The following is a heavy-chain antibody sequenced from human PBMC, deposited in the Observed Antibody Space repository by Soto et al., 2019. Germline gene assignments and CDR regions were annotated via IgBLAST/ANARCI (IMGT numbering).Heavy chain of an antibody. D-gene: IGHD6-13*01. Sequence: GGSLRLSCAASGFTVSSNCMSWVRQAPGKGLEWVSVIYSGGSTYYADSVKGRFTISRDNSKNTLYLQMNSLRAEDTAVYYCARDRAAAGLDAFDIWGQGTMVTVSS. J-gene: IGHJ3*02. CDR1: GFTVSSNC. CDR3: ARDRAAAGLDAFDI. V-gene: IGHV3-66*01. CDR2: IYSGGST.